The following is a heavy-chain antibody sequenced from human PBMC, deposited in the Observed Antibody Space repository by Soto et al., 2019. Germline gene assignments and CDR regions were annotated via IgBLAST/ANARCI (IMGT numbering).Heavy chain of an antibody. J-gene: IGHJ4*02. Sequence: PWGSLRLSCAASGFTFSSYGMHWVRQAPGKGLEWVAVIWYDGSNKYYADSVKGRFTISRDNSKNTLYLQMNSLRAEDTAVYYCARGVLRRDGYPLFWGQGTLVTVSS. D-gene: IGHD5-12*01. CDR2: IWYDGSNK. CDR1: GFTFSSYG. V-gene: IGHV3-33*01. CDR3: ARGVLRRDGYPLF.